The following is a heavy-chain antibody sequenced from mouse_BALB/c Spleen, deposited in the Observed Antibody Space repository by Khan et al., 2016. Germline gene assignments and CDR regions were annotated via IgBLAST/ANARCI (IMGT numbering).Heavy chain of an antibody. V-gene: IGHV5-9-3*01. J-gene: IGHJ2*01. CDR1: GFTFSSYA. D-gene: IGHD2-1*01. CDR3: ARRGNYYFDY. CDR2: ISSGGSYT. Sequence: EVELVESGGGLVKPGGSLKLSCAASGFTFSSYAMSWVRQTPEKRLEWVATISSGGSYTYYPDSVKGRFTISRDNAKNTLYLQMSSLRSEDTAMYSCARRGNYYFDYWGQGTTLTVSS.